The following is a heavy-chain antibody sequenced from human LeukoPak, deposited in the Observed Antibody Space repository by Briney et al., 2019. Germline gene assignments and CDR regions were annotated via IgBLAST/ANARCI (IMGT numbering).Heavy chain of an antibody. CDR3: ARKTFFDILTGYYPAFDI. CDR1: GYTFNSYD. D-gene: IGHD3-9*01. CDR2: MNPNIGNT. J-gene: IGHJ3*02. V-gene: IGHV1-8*01. Sequence: ASVKVSCKASGYTFNSYDINWVRQAPGQGLEWMGWMNPNIGNTGYAQKFQGRVTITMNTSISTAYMELSSLRSEDTAVYYCARKTFFDILTGYYPAFDIWGLGTMVTVSS.